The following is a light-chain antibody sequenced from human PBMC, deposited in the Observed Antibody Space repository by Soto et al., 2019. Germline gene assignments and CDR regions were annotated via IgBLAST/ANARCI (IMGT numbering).Light chain of an antibody. CDR1: QSVSSN. CDR2: GAS. CDR3: QQYNNWPWT. J-gene: IGKJ1*01. Sequence: IVLTQSPATLSVYPGERATLPCRASQSVSSNLAWYQQKPGQAPRLLIYGASTRATGIPARFSGSGSGTEFTLTISSLQSEDFAVYYCQQYNNWPWTFGQGTKVDIK. V-gene: IGKV3-15*01.